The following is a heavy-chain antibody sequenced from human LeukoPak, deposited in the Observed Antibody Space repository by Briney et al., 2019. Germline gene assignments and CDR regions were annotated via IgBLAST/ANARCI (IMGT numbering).Heavy chain of an antibody. CDR1: GGSFSGYY. CDR2: INHSGST. D-gene: IGHD2-2*01. Sequence: AETLTLTCAVYGGSFSGYYWSWIRQPPGKGLEWIGDINHSGSTNYNPSLKSRVTISVDTSKTQFSLKLSSVTAADTAVYYCATSGASCHYYFDYWGQGTLVTVSS. J-gene: IGHJ4*02. V-gene: IGHV4-34*01. CDR3: ATSGASCHYYFDY.